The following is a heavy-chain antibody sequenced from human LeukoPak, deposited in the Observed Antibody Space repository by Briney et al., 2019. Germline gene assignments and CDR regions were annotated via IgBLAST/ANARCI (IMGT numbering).Heavy chain of an antibody. V-gene: IGHV4-34*01. D-gene: IGHD2-2*01. CDR3: ARLRLGYCSSTSCYTYYYYYYGMDV. CDR2: INHSGST. Sequence: SETLSLTCAVYGGSFSGYYWSWIRQPPGKGLEWIGEINHSGSTNYNPSLKSRVTISVDTSKNQFSLKLSSVTAADTAVYYCARLRLGYCSSTSCYTYYYYYYGMDVWGQGTTVTVSS. CDR1: GGSFSGYY. J-gene: IGHJ6*02.